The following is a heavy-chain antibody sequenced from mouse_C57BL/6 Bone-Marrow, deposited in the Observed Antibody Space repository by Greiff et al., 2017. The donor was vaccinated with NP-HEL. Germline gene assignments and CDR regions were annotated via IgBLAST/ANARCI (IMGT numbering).Heavy chain of an antibody. J-gene: IGHJ3*01. D-gene: IGHD2-4*01. CDR1: GYTFTSYW. CDR2: IDPSDSHT. Sequence: QVQLQQPGAELVMPGASVKLSCKASGYTFTSYWMHWVKQRPGQGLEWIGEIDPSDSHTNYNQKFKGKSTLTVDKSSSTAYMQLSSLTSEDSAVYYCARYDYGWFAYWGQGTLVTVSA. V-gene: IGHV1-69*01. CDR3: ARYDYGWFAY.